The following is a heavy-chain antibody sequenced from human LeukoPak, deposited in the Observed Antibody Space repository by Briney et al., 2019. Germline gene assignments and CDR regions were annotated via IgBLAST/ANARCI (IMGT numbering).Heavy chain of an antibody. CDR3: GRQLEAYGLAADY. D-gene: IGHD3/OR15-3a*01. CDR2: ISYSGTT. Sequence: SETLSLTCTVSSDSINRDSWSWVRQPPGTGLEWIGNISYSGTTNYNPSLKKRVTMSVDTSKNQISLKLYSVTAADSAVYYCGRQLEAYGLAADYWGQGTLVTVSS. V-gene: IGHV4-59*08. J-gene: IGHJ4*02. CDR1: SDSINRDS.